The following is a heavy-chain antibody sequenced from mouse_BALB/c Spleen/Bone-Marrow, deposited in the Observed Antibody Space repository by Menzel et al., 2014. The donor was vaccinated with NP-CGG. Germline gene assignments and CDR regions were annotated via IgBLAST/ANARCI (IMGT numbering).Heavy chain of an antibody. CDR2: IDPTDNYI. D-gene: IGHD2-3*01. J-gene: IGHJ1*01. Sequence: QVQLQQSGAELVKPGASVMLSCKASGYNFTSYWMNWVKQRPGQGLEWIGEIDPTDNYINYNQKVKDKGTLTVDKSSSTAYMQLSSLTSEDSAVYYYARSRGLYDYWYFDVWGAGTTVTVSS. CDR3: ARSRGLYDYWYFDV. CDR1: GYNFTSYW. V-gene: IGHV1-69*02.